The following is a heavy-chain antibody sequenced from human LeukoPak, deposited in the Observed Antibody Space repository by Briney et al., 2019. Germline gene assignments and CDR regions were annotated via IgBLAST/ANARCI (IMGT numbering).Heavy chain of an antibody. CDR1: GGSFSGYY. CDR2: INHSGST. J-gene: IGHJ3*02. CDR3: ARGAPTGARKAFDI. V-gene: IGHV4-34*01. D-gene: IGHD7-27*01. Sequence: PSETLSFTCAVYGGSFSGYYWSWIRQPPGKGLEWIGEINHSGSTNYNPSLKSRVTISVDTSKNQFSLKLSSVTAADTAVYYCARGAPTGARKAFDIWGQGTMVTVSS.